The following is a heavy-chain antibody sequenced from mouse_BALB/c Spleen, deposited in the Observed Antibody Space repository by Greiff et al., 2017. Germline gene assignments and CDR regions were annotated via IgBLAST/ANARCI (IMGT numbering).Heavy chain of an antibody. CDR2: ISYDGSN. CDR3: ARQGGGNYYGSRGWFAY. V-gene: IGHV3-6*02. J-gene: IGHJ3*01. D-gene: IGHD1-1*01. CDR1: GYSITSGYY. Sequence: EVKLQESGPGLVKPSQSLSLTCSVTGYSITSGYYWNWIRQFPGNKLEWMGYISYDGSNNYNPSLKNRISITRDTSKNQFFLKLNSVTTEDTATYYCARQGGGNYYGSRGWFAYWGQGTLVTVSA.